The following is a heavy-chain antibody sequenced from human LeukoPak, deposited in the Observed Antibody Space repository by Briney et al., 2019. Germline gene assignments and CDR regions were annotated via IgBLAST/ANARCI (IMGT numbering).Heavy chain of an antibody. CDR1: GYTFTGYY. V-gene: IGHV1-2*02. CDR2: INPNSGGT. CDR3: ARGETTNFAVDV. D-gene: IGHD4-11*01. J-gene: IGHJ6*02. Sequence: ASVTVSCKASGYTFTGYYMHWVRQAPGQGLEWMGWINPNSGGTNYAQKFQGRVTMTRDTSISTAYMELSRLRSDDTAVDYCARGETTNFAVDVWGQGTTVTVSS.